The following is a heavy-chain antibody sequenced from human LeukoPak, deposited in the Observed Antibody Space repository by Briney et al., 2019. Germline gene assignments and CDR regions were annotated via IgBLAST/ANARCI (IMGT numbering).Heavy chain of an antibody. Sequence: ASVKVSCKASGLTFTGVNYIHWGRRAPGQGGEWRGWINTNSGVTDYSRKFEGRVTITRDTYIKTAYIELYRLTSDDTAMYYCTRDRLSKWFDPWGQGTLVTVSS. CDR3: TRDRLSKWFDP. J-gene: IGHJ5*02. CDR1: GLTFTGVNY. V-gene: IGHV1-2*02. D-gene: IGHD5-12*01. CDR2: INTNSGVT.